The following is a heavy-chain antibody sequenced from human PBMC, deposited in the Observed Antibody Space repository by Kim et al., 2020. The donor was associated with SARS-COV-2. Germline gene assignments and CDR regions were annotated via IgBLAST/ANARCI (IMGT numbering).Heavy chain of an antibody. CDR1: GGSISSYY. CDR3: AREQHEYYYDSSRGGHAFDI. V-gene: IGHV4-59*01. Sequence: SETLSLTCTVSGGSISSYYWSWIRQPPGKGLEWIGYIYSSGSTNYNPSLKSRVTISVDTSKNQFSLKLSSVTAADTAVYYCAREQHEYYYDSSRGGHAFDIWGQGTMVTVSS. CDR2: IYSSGST. D-gene: IGHD3-22*01. J-gene: IGHJ3*02.